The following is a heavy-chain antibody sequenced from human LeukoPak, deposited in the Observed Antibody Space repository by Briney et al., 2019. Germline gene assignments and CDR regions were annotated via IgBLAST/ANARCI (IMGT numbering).Heavy chain of an antibody. CDR3: ARDYGAALFDY. CDR1: GYSISSGYY. V-gene: IGHV4-38-2*02. J-gene: IGHJ4*02. Sequence: SETLSLTCTVSGYSISSGYYWGWIRQPPGKGLEWIGSIYHSGSTYYNPSLKSRVTISVDTSKNQFSLKLSSVTAADTAVYYCARDYGAALFDYWGQGTLVTVSS. D-gene: IGHD3-10*01. CDR2: IYHSGST.